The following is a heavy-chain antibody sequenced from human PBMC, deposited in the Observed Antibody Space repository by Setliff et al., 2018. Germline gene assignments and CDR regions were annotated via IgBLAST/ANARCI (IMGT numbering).Heavy chain of an antibody. Sequence: SETLSLTCAVYGGSFRTYYWIWIRQPPGKGLEWSGEINHSGSTNYHPSLKSRVTISVDTSKNQFSLKLSSVTAADTALYYCTVYNTGSSKDHYWGQGTPVTVSS. D-gene: IGHD2-8*02. V-gene: IGHV4-34*01. CDR1: GGSFRTYY. CDR3: TVYNTGSSKDHY. CDR2: INHSGST. J-gene: IGHJ4*02.